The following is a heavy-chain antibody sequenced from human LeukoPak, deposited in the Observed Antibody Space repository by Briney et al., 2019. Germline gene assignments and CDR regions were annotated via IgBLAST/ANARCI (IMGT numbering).Heavy chain of an antibody. J-gene: IGHJ4*02. Sequence: GESLKISCKGSGYSFTSYWIGWVRQMPGKGLEWMGIIYPSDPDTRYSPSFQGQVTISADKSISTAYLQWSSLKASDTAMYFCARHEGYCSSTSCYGVDYWGQGTLVTVSS. CDR3: ARHEGYCSSTSCYGVDY. D-gene: IGHD2-2*01. CDR1: GYSFTSYW. CDR2: IYPSDPDT. V-gene: IGHV5-51*01.